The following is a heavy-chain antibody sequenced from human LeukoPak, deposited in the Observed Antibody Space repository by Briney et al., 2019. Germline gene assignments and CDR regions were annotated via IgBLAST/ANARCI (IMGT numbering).Heavy chain of an antibody. CDR1: SDSMNNYY. CDR2: INYSGST. J-gene: IGHJ4*02. D-gene: IGHD2-15*01. Sequence: PSETLSLTCTVSSDSMNNYYWSWIRQPPGKGLEWIGNINYSGSTNSNPSLKSRATISVDMSRRHFFLDLSSVTAADTAVYYCASALVADEYYFDYWGQGTLVTVSS. CDR3: ASALVADEYYFDY. V-gene: IGHV4-59*01.